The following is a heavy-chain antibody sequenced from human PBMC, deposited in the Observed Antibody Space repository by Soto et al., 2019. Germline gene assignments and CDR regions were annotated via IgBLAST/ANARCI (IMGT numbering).Heavy chain of an antibody. CDR2: VYYSGST. CDR1: GDSFSFYY. V-gene: IGHV4-59*01. J-gene: IGHJ4*02. CDR3: ARGGEGAVVFDF. D-gene: IGHD6-19*01. Sequence: QVQLQESGPGLVKPSETLSLTCTVSGDSFSFYYWSWIRQPPGKGLEWIGYVYYSGSTIYNPSLTSRATISMDTSNSQIFLNLDSVTAAHTAVYFCARGGEGAVVFDFWGRGTLVAVSS.